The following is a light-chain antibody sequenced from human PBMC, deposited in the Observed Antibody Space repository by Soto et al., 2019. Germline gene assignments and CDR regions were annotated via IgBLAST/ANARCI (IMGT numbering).Light chain of an antibody. Sequence: QSALTQPRSVSGSPGQSVTISCTGTSSDVGGYTYVSWYQQNAGKPPKLMNYDVTKRPSGVPDRFSGSKSGNTASLTISGLQAEDESDYYCCSYAGKYTFLFGAGTKLTVL. CDR1: SSDVGGYTY. V-gene: IGLV2-11*01. CDR3: CSYAGKYTFL. J-gene: IGLJ2*01. CDR2: DVT.